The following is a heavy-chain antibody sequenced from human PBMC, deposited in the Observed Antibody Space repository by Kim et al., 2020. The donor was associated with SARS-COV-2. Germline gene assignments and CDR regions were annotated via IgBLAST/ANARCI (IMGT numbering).Heavy chain of an antibody. CDR1: GGSISSGGYY. Sequence: SETLSLTCTVSGGSISSGGYYWSWIRQHPGKGLEWIGYIYYSGSTYYNPSLKSRVTISVDTSKNQFSLKLSSVTAADTAVYYCARSSSSSPDPDYFDYWGQGTLVTVSS. CDR3: ARSSSSSPDPDYFDY. D-gene: IGHD6-6*01. J-gene: IGHJ4*02. V-gene: IGHV4-31*03. CDR2: IYYSGST.